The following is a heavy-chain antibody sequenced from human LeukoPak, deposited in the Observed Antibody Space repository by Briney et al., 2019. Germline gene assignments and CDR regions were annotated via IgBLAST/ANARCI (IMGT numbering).Heavy chain of an antibody. J-gene: IGHJ5*02. CDR2: ISWNSGSI. D-gene: IGHD1-26*01. Sequence: SGRSLRLSCAASGFTFGDYAMHWVRQAPGKGLEWVSGISWNSGSIGYADSVKGRFAISRDNAKNSLYLQMNSLRAEDTALYYCAKYIRWELQGWFDPWGQGTLVTVSS. CDR1: GFTFGDYA. CDR3: AKYIRWELQGWFDP. V-gene: IGHV3-9*01.